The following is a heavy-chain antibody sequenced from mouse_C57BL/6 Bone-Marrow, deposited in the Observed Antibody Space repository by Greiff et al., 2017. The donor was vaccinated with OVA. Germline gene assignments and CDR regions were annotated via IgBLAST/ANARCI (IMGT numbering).Heavy chain of an antibody. CDR1: GFSLTSYG. J-gene: IGHJ4*01. D-gene: IGHD4-1*02. CDR2: IWSGGST. CDR3: ASQLYAMDY. Sequence: QVQLKESGPGLVQPSQSLSITCTVSGFSLTSYGVHWVRQSPGKGLEWLGVIWSGGSTDYNAAFISRLSISKDNSESQVFFKMNSLQADDTAIYYCASQLYAMDYWGQGTSVTVSS. V-gene: IGHV2-2*01.